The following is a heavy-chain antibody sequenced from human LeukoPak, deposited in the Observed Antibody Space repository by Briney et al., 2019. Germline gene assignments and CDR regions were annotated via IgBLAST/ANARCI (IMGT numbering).Heavy chain of an antibody. CDR3: AKAPFNEGRIFDY. J-gene: IGHJ4*02. CDR1: GFTFNRNA. V-gene: IGHV3-23*01. D-gene: IGHD1-1*01. CDR2: IGGSGVNT. Sequence: GGSLRLSCAASGFTFNRNAISWVRQAPGKGLEWVSTIGGSGVNTYYADSVKGRFTISRDNSKNTLFLQVSSLRAEDTAVCYCAKAPFNEGRIFDYWGQGTLVTVSS.